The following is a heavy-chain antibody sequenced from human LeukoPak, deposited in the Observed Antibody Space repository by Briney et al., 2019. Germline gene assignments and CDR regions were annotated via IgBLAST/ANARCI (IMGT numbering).Heavy chain of an antibody. Sequence: ASVKVSCKASGYTFTGYYMHWVRQAPGQGLEWMGRINPNSGGTNYAQKFQGRVTMTRETSISTAYMELSRLRSDVTAVYYCARDPGVIHGDYWGQGTLVTVSS. CDR3: ARDPGVIHGDY. CDR1: GYTFTGYY. V-gene: IGHV1-2*06. J-gene: IGHJ4*02. D-gene: IGHD2-21*01. CDR2: INPNSGGT.